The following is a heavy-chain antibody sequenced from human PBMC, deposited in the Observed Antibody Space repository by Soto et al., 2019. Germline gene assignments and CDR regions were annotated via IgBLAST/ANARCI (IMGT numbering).Heavy chain of an antibody. CDR2: INAGNGNT. CDR1: GYTFTSYA. V-gene: IGHV1-3*01. D-gene: IGHD6-19*01. Sequence: QVQLVQSGAEVKKPGASVKVSCKASGYTFTSYAMHWVRQAPGQRLEWMGGINAGNGNTKYSQKFQGRVTITRDTAASTAYMELSSLRSEDTAVYYCARVIGGWYYFDYLGQGTLVSVSS. CDR3: ARVIGGWYYFDY. J-gene: IGHJ4*02.